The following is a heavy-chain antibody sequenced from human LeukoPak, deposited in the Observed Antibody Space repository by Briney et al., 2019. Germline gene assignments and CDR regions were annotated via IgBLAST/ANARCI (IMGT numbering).Heavy chain of an antibody. CDR2: IYHSGST. V-gene: IGHV4-4*02. D-gene: IGHD3-3*01. CDR3: AGAGYYDFWSGYYTGMFLYGMDV. Sequence: SGTLSLTCAVSGGSISSSNWWSWVRQPPGKGLEWIGEIYHSGSTNYNPSLKSRVTISVDKSKNQFSLKLSSVTAADTAVYYCAGAGYYDFWSGYYTGMFLYGMDVWGQGTTVTVSS. J-gene: IGHJ6*02. CDR1: GGSISSSNW.